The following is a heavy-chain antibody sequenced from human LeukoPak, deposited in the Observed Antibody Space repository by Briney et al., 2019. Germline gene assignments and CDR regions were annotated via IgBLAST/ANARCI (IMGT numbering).Heavy chain of an antibody. Sequence: SETLSLTCAVFGGSLSGYYWSWIRQSPGKGLEGIGEIIHSGTTKYNPSLNSRVTISVDTSKKQFSLKLSSVTAADTAVYYCARGKRYYDILTGYLGQKPFDYWGQGTPVTVSS. CDR1: GGSLSGYY. V-gene: IGHV4-34*01. J-gene: IGHJ4*02. CDR3: ARGKRYYDILTGYLGQKPFDY. D-gene: IGHD3-9*01. CDR2: IIHSGTT.